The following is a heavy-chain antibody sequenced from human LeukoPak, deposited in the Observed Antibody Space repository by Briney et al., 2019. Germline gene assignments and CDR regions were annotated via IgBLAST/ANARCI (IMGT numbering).Heavy chain of an antibody. J-gene: IGHJ5*02. CDR2: VSYDGSNK. V-gene: IGHV3-33*06. D-gene: IGHD3-22*01. CDR3: VKGLEDRHDSSGYYSNWFDP. CDR1: GFRFSSYG. Sequence: PGGSLRLSCTASGFRFSSYGIHWVRQTPGKGLEWVALVSYDGSNKDYADSVKGRFTISRDNSKNTVYLQINSLRAEDTAIYYCVKGLEDRHDSSGYYSNWFDPWGQGTLVTVSS.